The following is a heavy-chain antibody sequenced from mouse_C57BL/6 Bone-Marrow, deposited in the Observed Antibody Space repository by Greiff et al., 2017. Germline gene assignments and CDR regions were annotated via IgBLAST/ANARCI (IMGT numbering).Heavy chain of an antibody. CDR2: ISDGGSYT. V-gene: IGHV5-4*03. CDR1: GFTFSSYA. D-gene: IGHD1-1*01. J-gene: IGHJ2*01. CDR3: ATHYYGNFDY. Sequence: EVKLMESGGGLVKPGGSLKLSCAASGFTFSSYAMSWVRQTPEKRLEWVATISDGGSYTYYPDNVKGRFTISRDNAKNNLYLQMSHLKSEDTAMYYCATHYYGNFDYWGQGTTLTVSS.